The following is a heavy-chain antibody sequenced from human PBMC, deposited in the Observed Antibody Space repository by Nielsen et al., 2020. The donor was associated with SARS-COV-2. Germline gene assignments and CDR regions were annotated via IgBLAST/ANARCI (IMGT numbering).Heavy chain of an antibody. D-gene: IGHD1-14*01. CDR1: GFTFSNYA. CDR3: ASLPGPPYYYGMDV. Sequence: GESLKISCAASGFTFSNYAMHWVRQAPGKGPEWVAVISYDGNNKYYTDSVKRRFTISRDNAKNSLYLQMNSLRAEDTALYYCASLPGPPYYYGMDVWGQGTTVTVSS. J-gene: IGHJ6*02. CDR2: ISYDGNNK. V-gene: IGHV3-30-3*01.